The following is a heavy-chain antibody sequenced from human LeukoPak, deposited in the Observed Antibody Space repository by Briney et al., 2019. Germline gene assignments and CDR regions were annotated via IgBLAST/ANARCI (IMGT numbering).Heavy chain of an antibody. CDR1: GITASSYA. CDR2: ISGSGDRT. D-gene: IGHD4-17*01. V-gene: IGHV3-23*01. CDR3: AKDPNGDYIGAFDM. J-gene: IGHJ3*02. Sequence: PGGSLRPSCAASGITASSYAMTWVRQAPGKGLEWVSSISGSGDRTMYADSVKGRFTISRDNFKNTLYLQMNSLRAEDTALYHCAKDPNGDYIGAFDMWGQGTMLTVSS.